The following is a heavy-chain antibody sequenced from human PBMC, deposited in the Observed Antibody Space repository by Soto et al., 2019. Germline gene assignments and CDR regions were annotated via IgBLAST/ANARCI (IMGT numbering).Heavy chain of an antibody. Sequence: QVQLVESGGGVVQPGRSLRLSCAASGFTFSSYAMHWVRQAPGKGLEWVAVISYDGSNKYYADSVKGRFTISRDNSKNTLYLQMNSLRAEDTAVYYWARQEDYSTTNWFDPWGQGTLVTVSS. CDR2: ISYDGSNK. D-gene: IGHD4-4*01. CDR1: GFTFSSYA. CDR3: ARQEDYSTTNWFDP. V-gene: IGHV3-30-3*01. J-gene: IGHJ5*02.